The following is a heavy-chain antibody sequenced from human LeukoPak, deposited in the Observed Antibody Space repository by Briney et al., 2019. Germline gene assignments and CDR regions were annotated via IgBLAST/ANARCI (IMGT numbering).Heavy chain of an antibody. CDR2: IYYSGST. D-gene: IGHD5-24*01. CDR3: AGGYNPYYYYYMDD. V-gene: IGHV4-59*01. Sequence: PSETLSLTCTVSGCSISSYYWSWIRQPPGKGLEWIGYIYYSGSTIYNPSLKSRDTISVDTSKNQFSLKLNSATAADTAVYYCAGGYNPYYYYYMDDWGKGTTVTISS. CDR1: GCSISSYY. J-gene: IGHJ6*03.